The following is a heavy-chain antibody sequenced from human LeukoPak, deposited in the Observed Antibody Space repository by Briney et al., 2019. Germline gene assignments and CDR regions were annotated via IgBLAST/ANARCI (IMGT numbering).Heavy chain of an antibody. CDR3: ARGTDSSGYYFITY. V-gene: IGHV3-20*04. D-gene: IGHD3-22*01. Sequence: PGGSLRLSCAASGFTFDDYGMSWVRQAPGKGLEWVSGINWNGGSTGYAASVKGRFTISRDNAKNSLYLQMNSLRAEDTALYYCARGTDSSGYYFITYWGQGTLVTVSS. CDR1: GFTFDDYG. CDR2: INWNGGST. J-gene: IGHJ4*02.